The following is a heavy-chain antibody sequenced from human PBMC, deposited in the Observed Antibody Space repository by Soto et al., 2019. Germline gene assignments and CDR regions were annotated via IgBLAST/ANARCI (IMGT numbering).Heavy chain of an antibody. J-gene: IGHJ6*02. CDR3: AKILQLGDYAYYYYGMDV. CDR2: IYSGGST. V-gene: IGHV3-66*01. Sequence: GSLRLSCAASGFTVSSNYMSWVRQAPGKGLEWVSVIYSGGSTYYADSVKGRFTISRDNSKNTLYLQMNSLRAEDTAVYYCAKILQLGDYAYYYYGMDVWGQGTTVTVSS. CDR1: GFTVSSNY. D-gene: IGHD4-17*01.